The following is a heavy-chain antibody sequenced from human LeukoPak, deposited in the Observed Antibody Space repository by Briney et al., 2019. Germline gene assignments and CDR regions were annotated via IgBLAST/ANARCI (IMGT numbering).Heavy chain of an antibody. D-gene: IGHD3-10*01. Sequence: GGSLRLSCAASGFTFTSYAMHWVRQAPGKGLEYVSAISSNGGSTYYANSVKGRFTISRDNSKNTLYLQMGSLRAEDMAVYYCARGRNRYYYGSGSYVGFDPWGQGTLVTVSS. CDR2: ISSNGGST. CDR3: ARGRNRYYYGSGSYVGFDP. V-gene: IGHV3-64*01. CDR1: GFTFTSYA. J-gene: IGHJ5*02.